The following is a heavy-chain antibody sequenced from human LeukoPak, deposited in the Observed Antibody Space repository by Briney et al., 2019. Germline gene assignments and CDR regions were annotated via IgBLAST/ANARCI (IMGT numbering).Heavy chain of an antibody. CDR2: IWYDGSNK. CDR1: GFTFSDYG. CDR3: ARPQVGYSFGQIDY. V-gene: IGHV3-33*01. J-gene: IGHJ4*02. D-gene: IGHD5-18*01. Sequence: QAGGSLRLSCAASGFTFSDYGMHWVRQAPGKGPEWVAGIWYDGSNKYYADSVKGRFIMSRDNVRNSLYLQMNSLRAEDTALYYCARPQVGYSFGQIDYCGQGTLVTVSS.